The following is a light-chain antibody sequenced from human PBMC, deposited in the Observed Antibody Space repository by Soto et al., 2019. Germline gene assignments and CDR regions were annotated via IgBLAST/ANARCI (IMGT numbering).Light chain of an antibody. CDR2: DTS. CDR1: QTVGSY. V-gene: IGKV3-11*01. CDR3: QKRSDWPPT. Sequence: EIVLTHSPATLSFSPVERATLSFSSSQTVGSYLAWFRQTPGQAPRLLIYDTSIRATGIPARFSGSGSGTDFTLTISSLEAEDFAVYYCQKRSDWPPTFGQGTKVDIK. J-gene: IGKJ1*01.